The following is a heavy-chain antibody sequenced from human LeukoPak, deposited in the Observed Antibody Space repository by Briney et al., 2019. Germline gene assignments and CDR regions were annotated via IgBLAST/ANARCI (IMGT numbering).Heavy chain of an antibody. CDR2: ISGSSGYA. V-gene: IGHV3-23*01. D-gene: IGHD3-16*01. J-gene: IGHJ4*02. CDR1: GFTFSIYP. Sequence: GGSLRLSCAASGFTFSIYPMSWVRQAPGQGLEWVSSISGSSGYAYYANSVKGLFITSRDNSKNTLYMKMNSLRAEDTAVYYCAKDLFGGPARAFFDYWGQGTLVTVSS. CDR3: AKDLFGGPARAFFDY.